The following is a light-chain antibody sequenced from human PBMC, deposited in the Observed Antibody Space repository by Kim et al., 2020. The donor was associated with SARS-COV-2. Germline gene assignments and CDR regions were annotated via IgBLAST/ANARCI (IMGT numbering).Light chain of an antibody. CDR3: SSNAGGNKDV. V-gene: IGLV2-8*01. CDR2: EVS. Sequence: ISCTGTSSGVGVYNYVSGCQQHAGKAPKLMIYEVSRRTSGVADRFSGSMSGDTASVTVGGLQAEAEADDYSSSNAGGNKDVFGTGTKVTVL. J-gene: IGLJ1*01. CDR1: SSGVGVYNY.